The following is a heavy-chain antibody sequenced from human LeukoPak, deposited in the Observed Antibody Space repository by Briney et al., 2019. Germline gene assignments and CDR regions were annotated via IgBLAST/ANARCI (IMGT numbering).Heavy chain of an antibody. CDR2: ISSSGSTI. CDR3: ARRPGRSGPDQDQLDFDY. D-gene: IGHD2-2*01. V-gene: IGHV3-11*04. CDR1: GFTFSDYY. Sequence: GGSLRLSCAASGFTFSDYYMSWIRQAPGKGLEWVSYISSSGSTIYYADSVKGRFTISRDNAKNSLYLQMNSLRAEDTAVYYCARRPGRSGPDQDQLDFDYWGQGTLVTVSS. J-gene: IGHJ4*02.